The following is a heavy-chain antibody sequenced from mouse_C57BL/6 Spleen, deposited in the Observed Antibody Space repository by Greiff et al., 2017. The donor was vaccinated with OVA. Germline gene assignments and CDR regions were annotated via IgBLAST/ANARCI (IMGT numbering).Heavy chain of an antibody. V-gene: IGHV1-52*01. CDR3: ATRVYYDYDGYFDF. CDR1: GYTFTSYW. CDR2: IDPSDSET. Sequence: VQLQQPGAELVRPGSSVKLSCKASGYTFTSYWMHWVKQRPIQGLEWIGNIDPSDSETNYNQKFKDKATLAVDKSSSTAYMQLSSLTSEDSAVYDGATRVYYDYDGYFDFWGTGTTVTVSS. D-gene: IGHD2-4*01. J-gene: IGHJ1*03.